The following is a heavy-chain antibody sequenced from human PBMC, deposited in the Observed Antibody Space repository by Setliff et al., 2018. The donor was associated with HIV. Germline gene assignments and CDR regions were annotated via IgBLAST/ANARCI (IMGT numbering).Heavy chain of an antibody. CDR3: ARSSYCSGGSCSTFAY. CDR1: GGSISSSDW. CDR2: IHHSGRT. D-gene: IGHD2-15*01. J-gene: IGHJ4*02. Sequence: SETLSLTCAVSGGSISSSDWWTWVRQPPGRGLEWIGEIHHSGRTNYNPSLKSRVTISVDQSANQFSLRLSSVTAADTAVYYCARSSYCSGGSCSTFAYWGQGTLVTVSS. V-gene: IGHV4-4*02.